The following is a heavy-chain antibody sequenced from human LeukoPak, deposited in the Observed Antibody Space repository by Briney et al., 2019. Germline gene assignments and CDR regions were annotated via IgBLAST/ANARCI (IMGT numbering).Heavy chain of an antibody. CDR3: AREIWSSGWYDWFDP. J-gene: IGHJ5*01. V-gene: IGHV4-61*02. Sequence: PSETLSLTCTVSGGSISSGSYYWSWIRQPAGKGLEWIGRIYTSGSTNYNPSLKSRVTISVDTSKNQFSLKLSSVTAADTAVYYCAREIWSSGWYDWFDPWGQGTLVTVSS. D-gene: IGHD6-19*01. CDR1: GGSISSGSYY. CDR2: IYTSGST.